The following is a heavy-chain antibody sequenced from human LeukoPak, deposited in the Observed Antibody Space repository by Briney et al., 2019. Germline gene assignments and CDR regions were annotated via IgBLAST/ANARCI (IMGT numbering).Heavy chain of an antibody. D-gene: IGHD2-15*01. CDR2: IYYSGST. CDR1: GGSISSYY. V-gene: IGHV4-59*01. CDR3: ARGYCSGGSCYYGEAFDI. J-gene: IGHJ3*02. Sequence: PSETLSLTCTVSGGSISSYYWSWIRQPPGKGLEWIGYIYYSGSTNHNPSLKSRVTISVDTSKNQFSLKLSSVTAADTAVYYCARGYCSGGSCYYGEAFDIWGQGTMVTVS.